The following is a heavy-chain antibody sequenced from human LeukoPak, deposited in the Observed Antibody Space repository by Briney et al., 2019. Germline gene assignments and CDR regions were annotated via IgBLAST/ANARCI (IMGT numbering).Heavy chain of an antibody. J-gene: IGHJ4*02. CDR1: GYSFTSYW. CDR2: IYPGDSDT. CDR3: ASAYYDSSGYHSPDYFDY. D-gene: IGHD3-22*01. V-gene: IGHV5-51*01. Sequence: GESLKISCKGSGYSFTSYWIGWVRQMPGKGLEWMGIIYPGDSDTRYSPSFQGQVTISADKSISTAYLQWSSLKASDTAMYYCASAYYDSSGYHSPDYFDYWGQGTLVTVSS.